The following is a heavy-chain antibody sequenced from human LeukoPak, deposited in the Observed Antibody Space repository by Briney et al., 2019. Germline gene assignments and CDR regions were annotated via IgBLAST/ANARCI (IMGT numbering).Heavy chain of an antibody. CDR2: LYPSGTT. CDR3: ARGTHNIVGATYDY. D-gene: IGHD1-26*01. J-gene: IGHJ4*02. CDR1: GGSISTYY. V-gene: IGHV4-59*01. Sequence: SETLSLTCTVSGGSISTYYWTWIRQPPGKGLEWIGRLYPSGTTNYNPSLKSRVTISVDTSKSQFSLKLSSVTAADTAVYYCARGTHNIVGATYDYWGQGTLVTVSS.